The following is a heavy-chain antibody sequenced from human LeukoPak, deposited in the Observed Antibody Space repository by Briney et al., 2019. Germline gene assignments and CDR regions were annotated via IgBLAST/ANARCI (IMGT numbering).Heavy chain of an antibody. CDR2: ISSSSSYI. V-gene: IGHV3-21*01. CDR3: ARDPVRYFDCGWFDP. J-gene: IGHJ5*02. D-gene: IGHD3-9*01. Sequence: KPGGSLRLSCAASGFTFSSFEMTWVRQAPGKGLEWVSSISSSSSYIYYADSVKGRFTISRDNGKNSLYLQMNSLRAEDTAVYYCARDPVRYFDCGWFDPWGQGTLVTVSS. CDR1: GFTFSSFE.